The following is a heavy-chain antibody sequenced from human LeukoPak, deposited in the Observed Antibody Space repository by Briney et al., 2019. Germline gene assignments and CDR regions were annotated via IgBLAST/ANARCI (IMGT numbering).Heavy chain of an antibody. J-gene: IGHJ4*02. CDR3: ARENNYYDSSGYSFDY. Sequence: KAGGSLRLSCAASGFTFSDYYMSWIRQAPGKGLEWVSYISSSGSTIYYADSVKGRFTISRDHAKNSLYLQMNSLRAEDTAVYYCARENNYYDSSGYSFDYWGQGTLVTVSS. V-gene: IGHV3-11*01. D-gene: IGHD3-22*01. CDR1: GFTFSDYY. CDR2: ISSSGSTI.